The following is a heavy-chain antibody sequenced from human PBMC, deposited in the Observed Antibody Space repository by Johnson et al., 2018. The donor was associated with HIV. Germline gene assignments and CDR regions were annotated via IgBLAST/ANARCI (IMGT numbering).Heavy chain of an antibody. J-gene: IGHJ3*02. Sequence: QVQLVESGGGVVQPGRSLRLSCAASGFTFSSYAMHWVRQAPGKGLEWVSAISGSGGSTYYVDSVQGRFTISRDNSKKTLYLQMNSLRAEDTGVYFCARVRRKNWNLGDPFDIWGQGTMVTVSS. CDR3: ARVRRKNWNLGDPFDI. V-gene: IGHV3-64*04. CDR2: ISGSGGST. CDR1: GFTFSSYA. D-gene: IGHD1-7*01.